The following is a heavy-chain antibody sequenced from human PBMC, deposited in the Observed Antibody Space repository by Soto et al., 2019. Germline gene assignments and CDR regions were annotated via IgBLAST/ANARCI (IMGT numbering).Heavy chain of an antibody. CDR2: IKSKADGGTT. Sequence: SVSNAMMCWVRQAPGKGLEWVGRIKSKADGGTTDYAAPVKGRLTISRDDSKNTLYLQMNSLKTEDTAVYYCTTSGGYWGQGTLITVSS. CDR3: TTSGGY. D-gene: IGHD3-10*01. V-gene: IGHV3-15*01. J-gene: IGHJ4*02. CDR1: SVSNAM.